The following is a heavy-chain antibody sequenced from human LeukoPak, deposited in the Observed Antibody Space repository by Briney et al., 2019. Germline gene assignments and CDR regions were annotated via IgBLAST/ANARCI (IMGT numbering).Heavy chain of an antibody. CDR1: GGSVSSGSYY. CDR2: IYYSVRT. J-gene: IGHJ4*02. CDR3: ARDGVYCSSTSCSMYYFDY. V-gene: IGHV4-61*01. Sequence: SETLSLTCTVSGGSVSSGSYYWSWIRQPPGKGLEGIGCIYYSVRTNYNPSLKSRVIVSVNTSKNQFSLKLSSVTAADTAVYYCARDGVYCSSTSCSMYYFDYWGQGTLVTV. D-gene: IGHD2-2*01.